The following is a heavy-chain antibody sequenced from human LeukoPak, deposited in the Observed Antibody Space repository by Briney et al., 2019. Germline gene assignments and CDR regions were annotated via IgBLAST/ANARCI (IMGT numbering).Heavy chain of an antibody. D-gene: IGHD2-2*01. Sequence: PGGSLRLSCEASGFTVSSNYMNWVRQAPGKGLEWVSYISSSSTIYYADSVKGRFTISRDNAKNSLYLQMNSLRAKDTAVYYCARANRGDCSSTSCYADYFDYWGQGTLVTVSS. CDR1: GFTVSSNY. V-gene: IGHV3-69-1*01. CDR2: ISSSSTI. J-gene: IGHJ4*02. CDR3: ARANRGDCSSTSCYADYFDY.